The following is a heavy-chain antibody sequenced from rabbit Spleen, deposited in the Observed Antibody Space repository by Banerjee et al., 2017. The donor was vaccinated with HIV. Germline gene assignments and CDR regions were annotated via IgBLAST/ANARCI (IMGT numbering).Heavy chain of an antibody. Sequence: QEQLVESGGGLMQPGGSLKLSCKASGFDFSNFGVSWVRQAPGKGLEWIGYIDLVFGYTYYASWVNGRFTISSHNAQNTLYLQLNSLTVADTATYFCVRGASASGYYNLWGPGTLVTVS. J-gene: IGHJ4*01. CDR1: GFDFSNFG. CDR3: VRGASASGYYNL. D-gene: IGHD1-1*01. CDR2: IDLVFGYT. V-gene: IGHV1S47*01.